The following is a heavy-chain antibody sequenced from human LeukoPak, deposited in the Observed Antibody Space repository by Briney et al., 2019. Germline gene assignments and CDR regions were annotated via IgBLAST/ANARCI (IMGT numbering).Heavy chain of an antibody. CDR2: IYYSGST. Sequence: KTSETLSLTCTVSGGSISSYYWSWIRQPPGKGLEWIGYIYYSGSTNYNPSLKSRVTISVDTSKNQFSLKLSSVTAADTAVYYCVTGHCGGDCYDAFDIWGQGTMVTVSS. CDR1: GGSISSYY. V-gene: IGHV4-59*01. J-gene: IGHJ3*02. CDR3: VTGHCGGDCYDAFDI. D-gene: IGHD2-21*01.